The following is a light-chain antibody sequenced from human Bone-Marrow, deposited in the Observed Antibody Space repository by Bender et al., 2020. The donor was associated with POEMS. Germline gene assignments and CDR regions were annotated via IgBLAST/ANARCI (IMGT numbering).Light chain of an antibody. J-gene: IGLJ1*01. CDR2: EIS. V-gene: IGLV2-14*02. CDR3: SSHTSSSTLV. Sequence: QSALTQPASVSGSPGQSITISCTGTSSNVGNYNLVSWYQQFPGKAPKLIIYEISQRPSGVSNRFAGSKSANTASLTISGLQAGDEADYYCSSHTSSSTLVLGTGTKVTVL. CDR1: SSNVGNYNL.